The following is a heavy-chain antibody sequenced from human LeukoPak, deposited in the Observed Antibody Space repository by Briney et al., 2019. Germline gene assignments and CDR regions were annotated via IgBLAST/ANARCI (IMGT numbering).Heavy chain of an antibody. Sequence: GGSLRLSCAASGFTFGSYWMSWVRQAPGKGLEWVANIKQDEGGKYYVDSVKGRFTVSRDNAKNSLHLQMNSLRAEDTGVYYCARGSAYRRYDYYHYMDVWGEGTTVTVS. CDR2: IKQDEGGK. D-gene: IGHD3-3*01. CDR3: ARGSAYRRYDYYHYMDV. V-gene: IGHV3-7*01. J-gene: IGHJ6*03. CDR1: GFTFGSYW.